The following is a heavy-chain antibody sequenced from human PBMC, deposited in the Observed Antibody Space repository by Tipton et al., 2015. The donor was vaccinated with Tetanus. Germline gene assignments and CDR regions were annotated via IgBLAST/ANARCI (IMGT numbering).Heavy chain of an antibody. CDR2: ISPGDSDA. Sequence: VQLVQSGAEVKKPGESLKISCKGSGHSFTKYWIAWVRQMPGKGLEWMGIISPGDSDATYNPSFQGQVTISADKSISTAYLQWTSLKPSDTAIYFCARLPKHYSASGSTWGQGTLVTVSS. V-gene: IGHV5-51*01. J-gene: IGHJ5*02. CDR1: GHSFTKYW. CDR3: ARLPKHYSASGST. D-gene: IGHD3-10*01.